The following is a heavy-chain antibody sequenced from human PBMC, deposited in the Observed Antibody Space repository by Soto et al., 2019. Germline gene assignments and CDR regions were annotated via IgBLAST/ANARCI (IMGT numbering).Heavy chain of an antibody. D-gene: IGHD3-10*01. CDR2: IKSKTDGGTT. Sequence: GGSLRLSCAASGFTFSNAWMNWVRQAPGKGLEWVGRIKSKTDGGTTDYAAPVKGRFTISRDDSKNTLYLQMNSLKTEDTAVYYCTTRFGELSYYYGMDVWGQGTTVTVSS. CDR3: TTRFGELSYYYGMDV. J-gene: IGHJ6*02. V-gene: IGHV3-15*07. CDR1: GFTFSNAW.